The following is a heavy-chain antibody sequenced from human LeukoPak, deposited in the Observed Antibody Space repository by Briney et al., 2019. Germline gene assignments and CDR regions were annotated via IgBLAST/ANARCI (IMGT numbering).Heavy chain of an antibody. D-gene: IGHD3-3*01. CDR1: GGSFSGYY. J-gene: IGHJ5*02. CDR2: INHSGST. CDR3: ARGQVLRFLEWLLASNWFDP. Sequence: SETLSLTCAVYGGSFSGYYWSWIRQPPGKVLEWIGEINHSGSTNYNPSLKSRVTISVDTSKNQFSLRLSSVTAADTAVYYCARGQVLRFLEWLLASNWFDPWGQGTLVTVSS. V-gene: IGHV4-34*01.